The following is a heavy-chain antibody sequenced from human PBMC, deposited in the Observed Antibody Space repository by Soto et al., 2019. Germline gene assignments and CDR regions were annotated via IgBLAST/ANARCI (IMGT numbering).Heavy chain of an antibody. J-gene: IGHJ4*02. CDR2: ISYDGSNK. V-gene: IGHV3-30-3*01. CDR1: GFTFSSYA. CDR3: ARQSFGESYSN. Sequence: PGGSLRLSCAASGFTFSSYAMHWVRQAPGKGLEWVAFISYDGSNKYYADSVKGRFTISRDNSKNTLYLQMNSLRAEDTAVYYCARQSFGESYSNWGQGTLVTVSS. D-gene: IGHD3-10*01.